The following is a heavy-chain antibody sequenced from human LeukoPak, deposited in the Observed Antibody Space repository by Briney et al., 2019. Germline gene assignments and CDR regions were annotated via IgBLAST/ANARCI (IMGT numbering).Heavy chain of an antibody. J-gene: IGHJ4*02. Sequence: GGSLRLSCAASGSTFSSYGMHWVRQAPGKGLEWVAFIRYDGSNKYYADSVKGRFTISRDNSKNTLYLQMNSLRAEDTAVYYCAKDWAGEWQPWGYYFDYWGQGTLVTVSS. CDR2: IRYDGSNK. CDR1: GSTFSSYG. D-gene: IGHD6-13*01. V-gene: IGHV3-30*02. CDR3: AKDWAGEWQPWGYYFDY.